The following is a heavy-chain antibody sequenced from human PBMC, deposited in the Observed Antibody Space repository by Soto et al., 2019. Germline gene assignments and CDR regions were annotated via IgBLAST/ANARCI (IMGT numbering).Heavy chain of an antibody. CDR1: GGTFKTES. J-gene: IGHJ3*02. CDR3: ARGHEYGGNSDAFDI. CDR2: IIPAFGTA. D-gene: IGHD4-17*01. Sequence: QVRLVQSGAEVKKPGSSVKVSCKYSGGTFKTESINWLRQAPGQGLEWMGNIIPAFGTADYAPKFQGRVTITADQATTTAYMDLSSLTSQDTAFYFCARGHEYGGNSDAFDIWGQGTLVTVSS. V-gene: IGHV1-69*13.